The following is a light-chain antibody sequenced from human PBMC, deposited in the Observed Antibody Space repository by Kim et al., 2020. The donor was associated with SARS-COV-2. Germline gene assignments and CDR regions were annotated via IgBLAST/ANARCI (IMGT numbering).Light chain of an antibody. Sequence: ASVGDRVTITCRTSQVIRNDVCWYQQQPGKAPKRLIFAASNLQDGVPSRFSGSGSGTDFTLTINSLQPEDFGTYYCLQHYNYPLTFGQGTKVDIK. CDR2: AAS. V-gene: IGKV1-17*01. CDR1: QVIRND. J-gene: IGKJ1*01. CDR3: LQHYNYPLT.